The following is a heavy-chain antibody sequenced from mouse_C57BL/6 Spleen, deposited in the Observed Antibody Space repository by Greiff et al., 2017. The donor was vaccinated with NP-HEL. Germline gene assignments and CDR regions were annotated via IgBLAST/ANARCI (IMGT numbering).Heavy chain of an antibody. J-gene: IGHJ2*01. CDR3: ARRIGLWHLDY. V-gene: IGHV1-26*01. CDR2: INPNNGGT. D-gene: IGHD1-1*02. Sequence: EVQLQQSGPELVKPGASVKISCKASGYTFTDYYMNWVKQSHGKSLEWIGDINPNNGGTSYNQKFKGKATLTVDKSSSTAYMELRSLTSEDSAVYYCARRIGLWHLDYWGQGTTLTVSS. CDR1: GYTFTDYY.